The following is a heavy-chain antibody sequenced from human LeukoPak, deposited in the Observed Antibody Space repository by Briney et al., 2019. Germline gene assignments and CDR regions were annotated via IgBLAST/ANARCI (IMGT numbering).Heavy chain of an antibody. Sequence: SETLSLTCTVSGYSISSDYQWGWIRQPPGKGLEWIGSLYYSGSTYYNPSLKSRVTISVDTSKNQFSLKLSSVTAADTAVYYCARDRKRNDYYYYYMDVWGKGTTVTVSS. CDR1: GYSISSDYQ. CDR3: ARDRKRNDYYYYYMDV. J-gene: IGHJ6*03. V-gene: IGHV4-38-2*02. CDR2: LYYSGST. D-gene: IGHD1-14*01.